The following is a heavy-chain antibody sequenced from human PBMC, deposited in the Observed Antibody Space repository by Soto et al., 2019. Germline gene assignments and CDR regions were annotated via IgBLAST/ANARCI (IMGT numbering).Heavy chain of an antibody. D-gene: IGHD2-2*01. CDR3: AREPIVVVPAAQQYAFDI. V-gene: IGHV3-33*01. J-gene: IGHJ3*02. Sequence: GGSLRLSCAASGFTFSSYGMHWVRQAPGKGLEWVAVIWYDGSNKYYADSVKGRFTISRDNSKNTLYLQMNSLRAEDTAVYYCAREPIVVVPAAQQYAFDIWGQGTMVTVSS. CDR2: IWYDGSNK. CDR1: GFTFSSYG.